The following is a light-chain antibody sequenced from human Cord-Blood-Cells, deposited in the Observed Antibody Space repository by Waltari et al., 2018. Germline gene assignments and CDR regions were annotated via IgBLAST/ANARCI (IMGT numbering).Light chain of an antibody. J-gene: IGLJ1*01. CDR3: QVWDSSSDHPYV. CDR1: NIRCKS. Sequence: SYVLTQPPSVPVAPGKTARITCGGHNIRCKSAHWYQQKPGQAPVLVIYYDSDRPSGIPERFSGSNSGNTATLTISRVEAGDEADYYCQVWDSSSDHPYVFGTGTKVTVL. V-gene: IGLV3-21*04. CDR2: YDS.